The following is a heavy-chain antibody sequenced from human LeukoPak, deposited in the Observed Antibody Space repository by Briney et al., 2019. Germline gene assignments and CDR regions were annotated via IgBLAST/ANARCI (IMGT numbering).Heavy chain of an antibody. CDR2: INHSGST. CDR1: GGSFSGYY. CDR3: ARSSRGRGYSGFRRFYYYMDV. D-gene: IGHD5-12*01. Sequence: SETLSLTCAVYGGSFSGYYWSWIRQPPGKGLEWIGEINHSGSTNYNPSLKSRVTISVDTSKNHFYLKLSAVTAADTAVDYCARSSRGRGYSGFRRFYYYMDVWGKGTTVTVSS. V-gene: IGHV4-34*01. J-gene: IGHJ6*03.